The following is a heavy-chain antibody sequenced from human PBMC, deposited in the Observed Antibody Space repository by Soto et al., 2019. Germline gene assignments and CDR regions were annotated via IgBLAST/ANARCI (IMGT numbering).Heavy chain of an antibody. CDR3: ARPNSYYYDSSGYYWFDP. D-gene: IGHD3-22*01. CDR1: GGSISSSSYY. V-gene: IGHV4-39*01. CDR2: IYYSGST. Sequence: QLQLQESGPGLVKPSETLSLTCTVSGGSISSSSYYWGWIRQPPGKGLEWIGSIYYSGSTYYNPSLKSRVAISVDASKNQFSLKLSFVTAADTAVYYCARPNSYYYDSSGYYWFDPWGQGTLVTVSS. J-gene: IGHJ5*02.